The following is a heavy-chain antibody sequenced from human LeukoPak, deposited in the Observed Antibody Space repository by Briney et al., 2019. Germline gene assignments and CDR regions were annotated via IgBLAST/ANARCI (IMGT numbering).Heavy chain of an antibody. D-gene: IGHD3-10*01. CDR2: ISGSGGST. CDR3: AKDYGSGSYYWGYFDY. Sequence: GGSLRLSCAASGFTFSSYAMSWVRQAPGKGLEWVSAISGSGGSTYYADSVKGRFTISRDNSKNTLYLQMNSLRAEDTAVYYCAKDYGSGSYYWGYFDYWGQGTLVTVSS. J-gene: IGHJ4*02. CDR1: GFTFSSYA. V-gene: IGHV3-23*01.